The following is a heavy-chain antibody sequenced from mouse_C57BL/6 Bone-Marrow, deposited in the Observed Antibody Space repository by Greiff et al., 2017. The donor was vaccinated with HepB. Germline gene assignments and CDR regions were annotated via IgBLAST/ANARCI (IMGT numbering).Heavy chain of an antibody. Sequence: VQLQQSGPELVKPGASVKISCKASGYAFSSSWMNWVKQRPGKGLEWIGRLYPGDGDTNYNGKFKGKATLTADKSSSTAYMQLSSLTSEDSAVYFCARDYPLDYWGQGTTLTVSS. CDR3: ARDYPLDY. D-gene: IGHD2-4*01. CDR2: LYPGDGDT. J-gene: IGHJ2*01. V-gene: IGHV1-82*01. CDR1: GYAFSSSW.